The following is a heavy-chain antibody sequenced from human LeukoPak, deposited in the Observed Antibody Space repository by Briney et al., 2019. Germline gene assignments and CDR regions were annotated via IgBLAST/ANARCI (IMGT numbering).Heavy chain of an antibody. Sequence: SVKVSCKASGGTFSSYAISWVRQAPGQGLEWMGGIIPIFGTANYAQKFQGRVTITADESTSTAYMELSSLRSEDTAVYYCARDQWPGYYYYYYMDVWGKGTTVTISS. CDR3: ARDQWPGYYYYYYMDV. V-gene: IGHV1-69*01. J-gene: IGHJ6*03. D-gene: IGHD2-8*01. CDR1: GGTFSSYA. CDR2: IIPIFGTA.